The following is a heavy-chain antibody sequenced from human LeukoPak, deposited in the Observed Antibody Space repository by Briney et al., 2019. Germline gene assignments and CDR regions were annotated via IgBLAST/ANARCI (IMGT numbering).Heavy chain of an antibody. D-gene: IGHD3-16*01. J-gene: IGHJ4*02. Sequence: KPSETLPLTCTVSVSGDSFSSYHWSWLRQPPGKGLEWIGYISSSGSTSYNPSLKRRLTISVDTSKNQFSLKLSSVTAADTAVYYCARVGRGDHTWGSYSCDHWGQGTLVSVSS. CDR1: GDSFSSYH. V-gene: IGHV4-59*01. CDR2: ISSSGST. CDR3: ARVGRGDHTWGSYSCDH.